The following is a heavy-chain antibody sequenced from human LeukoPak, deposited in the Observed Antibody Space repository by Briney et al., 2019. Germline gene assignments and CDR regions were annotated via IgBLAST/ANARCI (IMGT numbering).Heavy chain of an antibody. V-gene: IGHV3-21*01. CDR2: ISSSSSYI. D-gene: IGHD2-8*02. J-gene: IGHJ4*02. CDR1: GFTFSSYT. Sequence: GGSLRLSCAASGFTFSSYTMNWVRQAPGKGLEWVSSISSSSSYIYYADSVKGRLTISRHNAKNSLYLEMNSLRADDTAVYYCARDGYWYPFYFDYWGQGTLVTASS. CDR3: ARDGYWYPFYFDY.